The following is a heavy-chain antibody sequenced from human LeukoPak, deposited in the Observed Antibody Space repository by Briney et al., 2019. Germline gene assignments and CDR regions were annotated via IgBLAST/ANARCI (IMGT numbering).Heavy chain of an antibody. V-gene: IGHV4-4*02. CDR2: ISEGGMT. J-gene: IGHJ4*02. CDR3: ARVIPHGWRQNDF. D-gene: IGHD3-3*01. CDR1: GDFFTTSHW. Sequence: PSGTLSLTCAVSGDFFTTSHWWSWVRQPPGKGLEWIGEISEGGMTNYNPSLQSRVTMSLDKFKRQFSLKLTSVTAADTATYFCARVIPHGWRQNDFWGQGTLVTVSS.